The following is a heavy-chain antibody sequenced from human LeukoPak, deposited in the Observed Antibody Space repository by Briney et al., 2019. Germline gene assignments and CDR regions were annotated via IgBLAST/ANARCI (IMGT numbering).Heavy chain of an antibody. V-gene: IGHV4-59*08. CDR3: ARGGSYTPY. Sequence: PSDTLSLTCTVSGVSIGSYFWSWIRQPPGKGLEWIGYIDNRGSTNYNPSLKSRVTISVDTSKNQFSLKLNSVTAADTAVYYCARGGSYTPYWGQGTLVTVSS. CDR2: IDNRGST. D-gene: IGHD1-26*01. J-gene: IGHJ4*02. CDR1: GVSIGSYF.